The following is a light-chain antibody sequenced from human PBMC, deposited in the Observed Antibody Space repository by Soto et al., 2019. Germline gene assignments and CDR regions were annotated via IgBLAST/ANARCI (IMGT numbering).Light chain of an antibody. J-gene: IGLJ1*01. CDR1: SSDVGGYNY. V-gene: IGLV2-8*01. Sequence: QSALTQPPSASGSPGQSVTISCTGTSSDVGGYNYVSWYQQHSGKAPKLMIYEVSKRPSWVPDRFSGSKSGNTASLTVSGLQAEDEADYYCSSYAGSILFGTGTKLTVL. CDR3: SSYAGSIL. CDR2: EVS.